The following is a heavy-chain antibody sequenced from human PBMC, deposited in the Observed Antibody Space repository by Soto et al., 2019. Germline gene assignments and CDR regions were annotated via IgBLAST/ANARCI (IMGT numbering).Heavy chain of an antibody. D-gene: IGHD6-13*01. Sequence: PGGSLRLSCAASGFSFSNFAMSWVRQAPGTGLEWVSSISGSGDKTYYLDSVKGRFTISRDNSKNTLYLHMSSLGAEDTAVYFCAKDYASTWYWYFDPWGQGTLVTGLL. J-gene: IGHJ5*02. CDR3: AKDYASTWYWYFDP. V-gene: IGHV3-23*01. CDR2: ISGSGDKT. CDR1: GFSFSNFA.